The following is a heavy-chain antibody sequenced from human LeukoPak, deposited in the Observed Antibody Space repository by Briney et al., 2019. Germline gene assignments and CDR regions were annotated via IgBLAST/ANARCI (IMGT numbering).Heavy chain of an antibody. Sequence: ASVKVSCKASGYTFTSYDINWVRQATGKGLEWLGWMNPNSGNTGYAQKFQGRVTMTRDTSISTAYMELSRLRSDDTAVYYCARDLVGASDYWGQGTLVTVSS. D-gene: IGHD1-26*01. CDR1: GYTFTSYD. V-gene: IGHV1-8*01. J-gene: IGHJ4*02. CDR3: ARDLVGASDY. CDR2: MNPNSGNT.